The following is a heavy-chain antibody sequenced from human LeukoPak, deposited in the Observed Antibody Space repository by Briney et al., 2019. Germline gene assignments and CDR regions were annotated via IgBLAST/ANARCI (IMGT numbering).Heavy chain of an antibody. D-gene: IGHD4-17*01. CDR1: GYTLIDYY. V-gene: IGHV1-46*01. CDR3: ARSSTTDGDFVLDV. Sequence: ASVKVSCKASGYTLIDYYIHWMRQAPGQGLQWMGMLTASGATDYAQDFRDRVTMTTDMSTTTVYVNLSGLTSEDTAVYYCARSSTTDGDFVLDVWGMGTTVTVSS. CDR2: LTASGAT. J-gene: IGHJ6*04.